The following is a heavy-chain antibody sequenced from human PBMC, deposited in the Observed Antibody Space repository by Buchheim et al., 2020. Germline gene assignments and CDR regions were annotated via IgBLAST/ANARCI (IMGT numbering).Heavy chain of an antibody. D-gene: IGHD3-16*02. CDR3: ARGRSITFGGVIAPSLDY. Sequence: QLQLQESGSGLVKPSQTLSLTCAVSGGSISSGGYSWSWIRQPPGKGLEWIGYIYHSGSTYYNPSLKSRATITVDRSKNQFSLKLSSVTAADTAVYYCARGRSITFGGVIAPSLDYWGQGTL. CDR2: IYHSGST. V-gene: IGHV4-30-2*01. CDR1: GGSISSGGYS. J-gene: IGHJ4*02.